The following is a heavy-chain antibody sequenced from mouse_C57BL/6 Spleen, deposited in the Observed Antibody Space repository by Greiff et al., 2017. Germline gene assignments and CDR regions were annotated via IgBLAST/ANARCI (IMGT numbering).Heavy chain of an antibody. CDR2: ISYDGSN. CDR1: GYSITSGYY. V-gene: IGHV3-6*01. Sequence: DVQLQESGPGLVKPSQSLSLTCSVTGYSITSGYYWNWIRQFPGNKLEWMGYISYDGSNNYNPSLKNRISITRDTSKNQFFLKLNSVTTEDTATYYCARGGDGSGYFDVWGTGTTVTVSS. J-gene: IGHJ1*03. D-gene: IGHD1-1*01. CDR3: ARGGDGSGYFDV.